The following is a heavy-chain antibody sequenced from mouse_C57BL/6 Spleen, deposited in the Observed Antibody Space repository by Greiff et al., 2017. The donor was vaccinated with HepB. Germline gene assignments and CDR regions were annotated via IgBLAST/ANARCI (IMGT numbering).Heavy chain of an antibody. D-gene: IGHD1-1*01. CDR2: IDPSDSYT. CDR3: ARYYYGSTYWYFDG. Sequence: QVQLQQSGAELVMPGASVKLSCKASGYTFTSYWMHWVKQRPGQGLEWIGEIDPSDSYTNYNQKFKGKSTLTVDKSSSTAYMQLSSLTSEDSAVYYCARYYYGSTYWYFDGWGTGTTVTVSS. J-gene: IGHJ1*03. CDR1: GYTFTSYW. V-gene: IGHV1-69*01.